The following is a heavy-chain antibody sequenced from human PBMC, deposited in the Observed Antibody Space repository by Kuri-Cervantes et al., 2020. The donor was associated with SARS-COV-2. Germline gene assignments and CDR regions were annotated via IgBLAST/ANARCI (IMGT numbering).Heavy chain of an antibody. CDR3: VRDGDHWNFDY. Sequence: GGSLRLSCAASGFTFDDYAMHWVRQAPGKGLEWVSAISGSGGSTYYADSVKGRFTISRDNAKNMLFLQMNSLRAEDTAVYYCVRDGDHWNFDYWGQGTLVTVSS. D-gene: IGHD1-1*01. J-gene: IGHJ4*02. V-gene: IGHV3-23*01. CDR2: ISGSGGST. CDR1: GFTFDDYA.